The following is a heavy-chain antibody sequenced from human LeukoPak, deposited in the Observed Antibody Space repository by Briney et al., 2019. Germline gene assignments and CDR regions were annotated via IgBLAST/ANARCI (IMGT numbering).Heavy chain of an antibody. V-gene: IGHV3-7*03. D-gene: IGHD3-10*01. CDR1: GFTFSSNR. CDR3: AREVSYYYGSGSYYKSNYFDY. Sequence: PGGSLRLSCAASGFTFSSNRMSWARHAPGEGLVWGANINQDGSDTNYVASVKGRFTISRDNAKNQLYLQLNSLRAEDTAVYYCAREVSYYYGSGSYYKSNYFDYCGQGTLVAVSS. J-gene: IGHJ4*02. CDR2: INQDGSDT.